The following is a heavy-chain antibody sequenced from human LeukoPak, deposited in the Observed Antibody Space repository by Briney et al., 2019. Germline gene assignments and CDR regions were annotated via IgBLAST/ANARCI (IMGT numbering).Heavy chain of an antibody. CDR1: GYRFTSYW. CDR2: IYPGDSDT. Sequence: GESLKISCKGSGYRFTSYWIGWVRQLPGKGLEWMGIIYPGDSDTRYSPSFQGQVTISADKSISTAYLQLNSLKASDTAMYYCATHSGIYSYYFDYWGQGTLVTVSS. J-gene: IGHJ4*02. D-gene: IGHD1-26*01. V-gene: IGHV5-51*01. CDR3: ATHSGIYSYYFDY.